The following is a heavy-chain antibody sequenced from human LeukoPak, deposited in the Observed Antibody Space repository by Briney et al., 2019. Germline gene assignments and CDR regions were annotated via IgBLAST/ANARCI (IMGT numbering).Heavy chain of an antibody. CDR1: GFAFSTFA. CDR3: AKGVGTNKGGYYFDY. D-gene: IGHD1-26*01. CDR2: ISGSGGST. J-gene: IGHJ4*02. V-gene: IGHV3-23*01. Sequence: QTGGSLRLSCAASGFAFSTFAMSWVRQAPGKGLDWVSSISGSGGSTYYADSVKGRFTISRDSSKNTLYLQMNSLRAEDTAVYYCAKGVGTNKGGYYFDYWGQGTPVTVSS.